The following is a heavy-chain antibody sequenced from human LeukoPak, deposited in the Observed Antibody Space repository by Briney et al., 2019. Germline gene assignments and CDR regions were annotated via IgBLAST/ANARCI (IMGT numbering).Heavy chain of an antibody. V-gene: IGHV3-23*01. Sequence: GGSLRLSRAASGFTFSRNAMNWVRQAPGKGLEWVAAISGNGLGTYYADSVKGRFNISRDNSRKTLYLQMNSLRIEDTAFYYCAKDANYLRSSGYLIPIDFWGQGTLVTVSS. D-gene: IGHD3-22*01. CDR3: AKDANYLRSSGYLIPIDF. CDR2: ISGNGLGT. J-gene: IGHJ4*02. CDR1: GFTFSRNA.